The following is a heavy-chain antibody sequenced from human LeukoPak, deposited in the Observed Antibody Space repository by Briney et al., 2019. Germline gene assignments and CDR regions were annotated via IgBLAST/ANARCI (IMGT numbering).Heavy chain of an antibody. V-gene: IGHV4-59*01. Sequence: SETLSLTCTVSGGSISSYYWSWIRQPPGKGLEWIGYIYYSGSTNYNPSLKSRVTISVDTSKNQFSLKLSSVTAADTAVYYCARDDTLSDVNAFDIWGEGTMVTVSS. CDR1: GGSISSYY. D-gene: IGHD3-10*01. CDR2: IYYSGST. CDR3: ARDDTLSDVNAFDI. J-gene: IGHJ3*02.